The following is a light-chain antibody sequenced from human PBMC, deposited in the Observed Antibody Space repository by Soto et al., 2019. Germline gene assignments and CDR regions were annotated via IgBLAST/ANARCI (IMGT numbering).Light chain of an antibody. CDR3: SSYTTSGTYV. CDR1: SSDVGGYNY. Sequence: QSALTQPASVSGSPGQSITISCTRTSSDVGGYNYVSWYQQHPGKVPKLMIYDVSNRPSGVSNRFSGSKSGNTASLTISGLQAEDETDYYCSSYTTSGTYVFGTGTKVTVL. CDR2: DVS. J-gene: IGLJ1*01. V-gene: IGLV2-14*01.